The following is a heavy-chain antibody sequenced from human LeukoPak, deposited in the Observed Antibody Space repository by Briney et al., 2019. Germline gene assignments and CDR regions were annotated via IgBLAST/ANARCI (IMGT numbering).Heavy chain of an antibody. J-gene: IGHJ2*01. CDR3: AREGLGDGYNMAWYFDL. D-gene: IGHD5-24*01. CDR2: IYYSGST. V-gene: IGHV4-59*01. Sequence: SETLSLTCTVSGGSISSYYWSWIRQPPGKGLEWIGYIYYSGSTNYNPSLKSRVTISVDTSKNQFPLKLSSVTAADTAVYYCAREGLGDGYNMAWYFDLWGQGTLVTVSS. CDR1: GGSISSYY.